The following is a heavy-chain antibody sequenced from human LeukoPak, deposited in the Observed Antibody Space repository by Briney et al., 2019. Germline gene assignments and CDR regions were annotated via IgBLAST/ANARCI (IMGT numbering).Heavy chain of an antibody. Sequence: SEPLSLTCTVSGGSISSYYWSWLRQPPGKGLEWLGYIYYSGSTNYNPSLKSRVTISVDTSKNQFSLKLSSVTAADTAVYYCVRGELRRGWFDPWGQGTLVTVSS. CDR1: GGSISSYY. V-gene: IGHV4-59*01. D-gene: IGHD1-7*01. CDR3: VRGELRRGWFDP. J-gene: IGHJ5*02. CDR2: IYYSGST.